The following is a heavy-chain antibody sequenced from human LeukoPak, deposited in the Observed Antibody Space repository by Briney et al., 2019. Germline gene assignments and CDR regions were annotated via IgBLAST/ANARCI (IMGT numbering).Heavy chain of an antibody. J-gene: IGHJ3*02. CDR3: ARVLTGYYGDAFDI. CDR1: GGSISSGGYY. D-gene: IGHD3-9*01. Sequence: SETLSHTCTVSGGSISSGGYYWSWIRQHPGKGLEWIGYIYYSGSTYYNPSLKSRVTISVDTSKNQFSLKLSSVTAADTAVYYCARVLTGYYGDAFDIWGQGTMVTVSS. V-gene: IGHV4-31*03. CDR2: IYYSGST.